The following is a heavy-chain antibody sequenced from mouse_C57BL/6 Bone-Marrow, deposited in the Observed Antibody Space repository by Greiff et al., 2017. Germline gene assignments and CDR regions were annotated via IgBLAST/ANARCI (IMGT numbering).Heavy chain of an antibody. J-gene: IGHJ3*01. CDR1: GYTFTSYT. V-gene: IGHV1-4*01. Sequence: VQLQQSGAELARPGASVKMSCKASGYTFTSYTMHWVKQRPGQGLEWIGYINPSSGYTKYNQKFKDKATLTAEKSSSTAYMQLSSLTSEDSAVYYCARLYYDYDGFAYWGQGTLVTVSA. CDR2: INPSSGYT. D-gene: IGHD2-4*01. CDR3: ARLYYDYDGFAY.